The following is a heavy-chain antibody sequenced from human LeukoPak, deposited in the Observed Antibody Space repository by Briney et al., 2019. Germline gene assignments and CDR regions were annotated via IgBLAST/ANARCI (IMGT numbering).Heavy chain of an antibody. CDR1: GFTFSSYS. V-gene: IGHV3-21*01. CDR2: ISSSSYI. J-gene: IGHJ4*02. CDR3: ASFQGITIFGVVIMDY. Sequence: PGGSLRLSCAASGFTFSSYSMNWVRQAPGKGLEWVSSISSSSYIYYADSVKGRFTISRDNAKNSLYLQMNSLRAEDTAVYYCASFQGITIFGVVIMDYWGQGTLVTVSS. D-gene: IGHD3-3*01.